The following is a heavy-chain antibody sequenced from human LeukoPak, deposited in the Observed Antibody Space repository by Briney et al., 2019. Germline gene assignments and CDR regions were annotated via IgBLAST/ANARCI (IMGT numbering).Heavy chain of an antibody. V-gene: IGHV3-30-3*01. CDR2: ISYDGSNE. CDR1: GFTFSSYA. CDR3: ARASYSSGWYDPVDY. Sequence: GGSLRLSCAASGFTFSSYAMHWVRQAPGKGLEWVAVISYDGSNEYCADSVKGRFTISRDNSKNTLYLQMNSLRAEDTAVYYCARASYSSGWYDPVDYWGQGTLVTVS. D-gene: IGHD6-19*01. J-gene: IGHJ4*02.